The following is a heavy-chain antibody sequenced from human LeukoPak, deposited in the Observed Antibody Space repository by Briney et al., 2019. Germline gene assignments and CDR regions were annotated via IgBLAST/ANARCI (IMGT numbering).Heavy chain of an antibody. CDR2: IYYSGST. J-gene: IGHJ4*02. V-gene: IGHV4-59*08. CDR1: GGSFSGYY. CDR3: ARHRDPVDTAMVSPLDY. Sequence: PSETLSLTCAVYGGSFSGYYWSWIRQPPGKGLEWIGYIYYSGSTNYNPSLKSRVTISVDTSKNQFSLKLSSVTAADTAVYYCARHRDPVDTAMVSPLDYWGQGTLVTVSS. D-gene: IGHD5-18*01.